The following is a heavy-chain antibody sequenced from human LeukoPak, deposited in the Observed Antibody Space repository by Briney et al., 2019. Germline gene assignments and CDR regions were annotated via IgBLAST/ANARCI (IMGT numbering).Heavy chain of an antibody. V-gene: IGHV1-8*02. D-gene: IGHD3-3*01. CDR2: MNPNSGNT. Sequence: ASVKVSCKASGYTFTSYYMHWVRQAPGQGLEWMGWMNPNSGNTGYAQKFQGRVTMTRNTSISTAYMELSSLRSEDTAVYYCARGGTDFWSGYIVNWFDPWGQGTLVTVSS. CDR1: GYTFTSYY. CDR3: ARGGTDFWSGYIVNWFDP. J-gene: IGHJ5*02.